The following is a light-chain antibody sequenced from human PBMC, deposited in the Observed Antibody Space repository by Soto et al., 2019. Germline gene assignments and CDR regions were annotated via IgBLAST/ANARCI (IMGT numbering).Light chain of an antibody. CDR2: DAS. J-gene: IGKJ5*01. V-gene: IGKV1-33*01. Sequence: DFQMTQSPSSLSASVGDRVTITCRATQAIKNFLNWYQQKPGRAPKLLISDASILQRGVPSRFSGSGSGTHFTFVISSLQPEDVGTYYCQQSDNLPLTFGQGTRLDIK. CDR1: QAIKNF. CDR3: QQSDNLPLT.